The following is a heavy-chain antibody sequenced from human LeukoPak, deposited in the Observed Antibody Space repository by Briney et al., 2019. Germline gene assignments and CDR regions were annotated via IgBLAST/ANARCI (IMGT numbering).Heavy chain of an antibody. Sequence: PSETLSLTWTVSGGSISSSSYYWGWIRQPPGKGLEWIGSIYYSGSTYYNPSLKSRVTISVDTSKNQFSLKLSSVTAADTAVYYCARRTEYDFWSGTNAFDIWGQGTMVTVSS. J-gene: IGHJ3*02. CDR3: ARRTEYDFWSGTNAFDI. V-gene: IGHV4-39*01. D-gene: IGHD3-3*01. CDR1: GGSISSSSYY. CDR2: IYYSGST.